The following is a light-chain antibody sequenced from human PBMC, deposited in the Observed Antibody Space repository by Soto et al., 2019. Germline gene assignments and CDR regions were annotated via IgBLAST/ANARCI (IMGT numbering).Light chain of an antibody. CDR3: QQYNNWWT. CDR1: QSVSSN. CDR2: GAS. J-gene: IGKJ1*01. Sequence: EIVMTQSPATPSISTVSKPSLFCRASQSVSSNLAWYQQKPGQAPRLLIYGASTRATGIPARFSGSGSGTEFTLTISSLQSEDFAVYYCQQYNNWWTFGQGTKVDIK. V-gene: IGKV3-15*01.